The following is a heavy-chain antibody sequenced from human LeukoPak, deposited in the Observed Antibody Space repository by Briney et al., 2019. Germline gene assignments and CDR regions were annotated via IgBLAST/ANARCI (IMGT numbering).Heavy chain of an antibody. V-gene: IGHV4-34*01. J-gene: IGHJ3*02. Sequence: SETLSLTCAVYGGSFSGYYWSWIRQPPGKGLEWIGEINHSGSTNYNPSLKGRVTISVDTSKNQFSLKLSSVTAADTAVYYCARGRVVAYCGGDCYWLHAFDIWGQGTMVTVSS. D-gene: IGHD2-21*02. CDR3: ARGRVVAYCGGDCYWLHAFDI. CDR2: INHSGST. CDR1: GGSFSGYY.